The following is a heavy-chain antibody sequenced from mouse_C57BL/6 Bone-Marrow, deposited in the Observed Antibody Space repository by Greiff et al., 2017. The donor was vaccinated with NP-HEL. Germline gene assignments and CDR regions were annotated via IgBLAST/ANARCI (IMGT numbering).Heavy chain of an antibody. CDR1: GFNIKDDY. J-gene: IGHJ2*01. CDR3: TTSLLANWDPDY. V-gene: IGHV14-4*01. D-gene: IGHD4-1*01. CDR2: IDPENGDT. Sequence: VQLQQSGAELVRPGASVKLSCTASGFNIKDDYMHWVKQRPEQGLEWIGWIDPENGDTEYGSKFQGKATITADTSSNTAYLQLSSLTSEDTAVYYCTTSLLANWDPDYWGQGTTLTVSS.